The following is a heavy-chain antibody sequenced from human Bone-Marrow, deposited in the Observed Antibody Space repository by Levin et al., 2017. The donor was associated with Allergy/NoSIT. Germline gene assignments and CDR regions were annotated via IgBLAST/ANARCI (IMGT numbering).Heavy chain of an antibody. J-gene: IGHJ4*02. CDR2: TNEDGSIK. D-gene: IGHD4-17*01. CDR3: AREVAGADDY. Sequence: PGGSLRLSCAASGFTFSRYWMHWVRQPPGKGLEWVSRTNEDGSIKTYADSVKDRFSISRDNVENTLYLQMNTLRAEDTAVYYCAREVAGADDYWGQGTLVTVSS. V-gene: IGHV3-74*01. CDR1: GFTFSRYW.